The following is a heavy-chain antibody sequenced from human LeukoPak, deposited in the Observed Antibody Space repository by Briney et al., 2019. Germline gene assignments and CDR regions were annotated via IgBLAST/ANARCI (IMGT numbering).Heavy chain of an antibody. Sequence: GGSLRLSCAASGFTFSSYWTTWVRQAPGKGLEWGANINEDGGEKKYVDSVKGRFTISRDNAKNSLYLQMNNLRAEDTAVFYCARVLFGGFGEFLNYWGQGTLVTVSS. D-gene: IGHD3-10*01. CDR1: GFTFSSYW. J-gene: IGHJ4*02. V-gene: IGHV3-7*01. CDR2: INEDGGEK. CDR3: ARVLFGGFGEFLNY.